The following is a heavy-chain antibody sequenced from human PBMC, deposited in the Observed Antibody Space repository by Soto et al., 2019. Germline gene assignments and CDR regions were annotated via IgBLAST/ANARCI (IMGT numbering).Heavy chain of an antibody. J-gene: IGHJ4*02. D-gene: IGHD1-26*01. CDR3: AKGLDGGNYFDY. Sequence: GGSLRLSCAASGFTFSSYGMHWVRQPPGKGLEWVALISFDASNKFYADSVKGRFAISRDNSEYTLYLQMNSLRAEDTAVYYCAKGLDGGNYFDYWGQGTSVTVSS. CDR2: ISFDASNK. CDR1: GFTFSSYG. V-gene: IGHV3-30*18.